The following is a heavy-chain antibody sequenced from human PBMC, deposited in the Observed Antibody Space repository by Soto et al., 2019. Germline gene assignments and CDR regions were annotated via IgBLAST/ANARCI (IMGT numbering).Heavy chain of an antibody. V-gene: IGHV3-74*01. D-gene: IGHD3-10*01. J-gene: IGHJ4*02. CDR1: GFTFSSYW. CDR3: ARDGWLWGSGSYSFYY. Sequence: EVQLVESGGGLVQPGGSLRLSCAASGFTFSSYWMHWVRQAPGKGLVWVLRINSDGSSTSYADSVKGRFTIFRHNAKNKLYLQMKRLRAEDTAVYYCARDGWLWGSGSYSFYYWGQGHLVTVSS. CDR2: INSDGSST.